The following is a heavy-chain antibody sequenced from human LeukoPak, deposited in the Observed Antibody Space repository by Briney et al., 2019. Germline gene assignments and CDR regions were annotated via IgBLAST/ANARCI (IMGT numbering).Heavy chain of an antibody. Sequence: GASVKVSCKASGYTFTGYYMHWVRQAPGQGLEWMGWINPNSGGTNYAQKFQGRVTMTRDTSISTAYMELSRLRSDDTAVYYYARDGGYSSGWYGYYYYMDVWGKGTTVTVSS. J-gene: IGHJ6*03. CDR1: GYTFTGYY. V-gene: IGHV1-2*02. CDR3: ARDGGYSSGWYGYYYYMDV. D-gene: IGHD6-19*01. CDR2: INPNSGGT.